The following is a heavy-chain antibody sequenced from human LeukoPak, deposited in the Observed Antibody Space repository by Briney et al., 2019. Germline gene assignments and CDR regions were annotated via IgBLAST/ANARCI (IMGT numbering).Heavy chain of an antibody. D-gene: IGHD3-22*01. J-gene: IGHJ4*02. Sequence: GGSLRLSCAASGFTFSSYAMSWVRQAPGKGLEWVSTIAGGTYYADSVKGRFTISRDNSKNTLYLQMNSLRAEDTAVYYCAKVHDSGGYLFFDYWGQGTLVTVSS. V-gene: IGHV3-23*01. CDR1: GFTFSSYA. CDR2: IAGGT. CDR3: AKVHDSGGYLFFDY.